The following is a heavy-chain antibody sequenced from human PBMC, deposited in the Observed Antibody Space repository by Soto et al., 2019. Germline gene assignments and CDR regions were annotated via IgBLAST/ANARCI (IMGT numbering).Heavy chain of an antibody. CDR1: GFTFSSYN. CDR2: ITADGGGT. D-gene: IGHD6-19*01. J-gene: IGHJ4*02. Sequence: GRSLRLSCTASGFTFSSYNMNWVRHAPGKGLEWISTITADGGGTFYADSVKGRFTISRDNSKNTLSLQMDNLRAEDTALYYGAKDRGGSGWPGFGCWGQGTQVSVSS. CDR3: AKDRGGSGWPGFGC. V-gene: IGHV3-23*01.